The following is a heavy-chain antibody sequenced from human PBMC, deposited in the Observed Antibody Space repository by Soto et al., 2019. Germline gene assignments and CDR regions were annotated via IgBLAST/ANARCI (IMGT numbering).Heavy chain of an antibody. D-gene: IGHD3-3*01. Sequence: GGSLRLSCAASGFTVSSNYMSWVRQAPGKGLEWVSVIYSGGSTYYADSVKGRFTLSRDNSKNTLYLQMNSLRAEDTAVYYCARESRFLEWLPGVPTDGYYYYYMDVWGKGTTVTVSS. CDR3: ARESRFLEWLPGVPTDGYYYYYMDV. J-gene: IGHJ6*03. CDR1: GFTVSSNY. V-gene: IGHV3-66*01. CDR2: IYSGGST.